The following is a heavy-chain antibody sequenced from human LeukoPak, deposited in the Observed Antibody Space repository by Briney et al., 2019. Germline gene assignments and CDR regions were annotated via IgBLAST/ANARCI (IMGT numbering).Heavy chain of an antibody. J-gene: IGHJ4*02. CDR1: GFTFSSFA. D-gene: IGHD2-2*01. Sequence: GGSLRLSCAASGFTFSSFAMSWVRQAPGKGREWVSDISGSGGSTYYADSVKGRFTISRDNSKNTLYLQMNSLRAEDTAVYYCAKVGYCSSTSCPNDYWGQGTLVTVSS. CDR3: AKVGYCSSTSCPNDY. V-gene: IGHV3-23*01. CDR2: ISGSGGST.